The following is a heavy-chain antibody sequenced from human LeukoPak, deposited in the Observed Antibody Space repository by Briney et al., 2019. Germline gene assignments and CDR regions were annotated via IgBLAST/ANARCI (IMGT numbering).Heavy chain of an antibody. CDR2: IYYSGST. Sequence: TSETLSLTCTVSGGSISSSSYYWGWIRKPPGKGLEWIGYIYYSGSTNYNPSLKSRVTISVDTSKNQFSLKLSSVAAADTAVYYCARVGYDILTGYLYYFDYWGQGTLVTVSS. CDR1: GGSISSSSYY. V-gene: IGHV4-61*05. D-gene: IGHD3-9*01. CDR3: ARVGYDILTGYLYYFDY. J-gene: IGHJ4*02.